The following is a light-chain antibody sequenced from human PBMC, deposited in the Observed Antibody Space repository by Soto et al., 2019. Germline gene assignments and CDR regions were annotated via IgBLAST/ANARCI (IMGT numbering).Light chain of an antibody. Sequence: IQVTQSPSTLSSSVGDRVTITCRASQSISSWLAWYQQKPGKDPKLLIYKASSLGGGVPSRFSGSGSGTEFTLTISSLQPDDFATYYCQQYNSFPLTFGGGTKWIS. J-gene: IGKJ4*01. CDR3: QQYNSFPLT. CDR1: QSISSW. CDR2: KAS. V-gene: IGKV1-5*03.